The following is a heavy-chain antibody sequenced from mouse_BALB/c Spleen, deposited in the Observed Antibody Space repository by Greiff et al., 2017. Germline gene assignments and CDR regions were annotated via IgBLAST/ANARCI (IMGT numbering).Heavy chain of an antibody. V-gene: IGHV5-6-2*01. CDR1: GFTFSSYY. Sequence: EVKLMESGGGLVKLGGSLKLSCAASGFTFSSYYMSWVRQTPEKRLELVAAINSNGGSTYYPDTVKGRFTISRDNAKNTLYLQMSSLKSEDTALYYCARGRKPFLDYWGQGTTLTVSS. J-gene: IGHJ2*01. CDR3: ARGRKPFLDY. CDR2: INSNGGST.